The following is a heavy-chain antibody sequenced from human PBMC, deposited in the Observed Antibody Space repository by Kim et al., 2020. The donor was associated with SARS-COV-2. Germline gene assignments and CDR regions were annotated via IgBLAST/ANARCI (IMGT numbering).Heavy chain of an antibody. Sequence: SETLSFTCTVSGGSINSGDYYWSWIRQHPGKGLEWVGYIYYSGHTYYNSSLKSRVVLSIDPSKNQFFLNLSSVTAADTAGYFCARLLRNLDKNFDLCGQG. D-gene: IGHD3-3*01. J-gene: IGHJ4*02. CDR2: IYYSGHT. CDR1: GGSINSGDYY. V-gene: IGHV4-31*03. CDR3: ARLLRNLDKNFDL.